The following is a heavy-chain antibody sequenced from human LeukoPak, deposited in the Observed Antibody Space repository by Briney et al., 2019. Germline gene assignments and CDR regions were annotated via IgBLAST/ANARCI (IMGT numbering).Heavy chain of an antibody. CDR3: ARCPVTMVRGVIIVDAFDI. CDR2: IIPIFGTA. J-gene: IGHJ3*02. D-gene: IGHD3-10*01. V-gene: IGHV1-69*13. Sequence: SVKVSCKASGYTFTGYYMHWVRQAPGQGLEWMGGIIPIFGTANYAQKFQGRVTITADESTSTAYMELSSLRSEDTAVYYCARCPVTMVRGVIIVDAFDIWGQGTMVTVSS. CDR1: GYTFTGYY.